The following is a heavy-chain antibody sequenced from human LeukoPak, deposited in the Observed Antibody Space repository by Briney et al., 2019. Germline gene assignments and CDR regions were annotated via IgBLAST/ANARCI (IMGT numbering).Heavy chain of an antibody. D-gene: IGHD6-13*01. Sequence: SETLSLTCAVYGGSFSGYYWSWIRQPPGKGLEWIGEINHSGSTNYNPSLKSRVTISVDMSKNQFSLKLSSVTAADTAVYYCARGGIAAAGNDYWGQGTLVTVSS. CDR3: ARGGIAAAGNDY. V-gene: IGHV4-34*01. CDR2: INHSGST. J-gene: IGHJ4*02. CDR1: GGSFSGYY.